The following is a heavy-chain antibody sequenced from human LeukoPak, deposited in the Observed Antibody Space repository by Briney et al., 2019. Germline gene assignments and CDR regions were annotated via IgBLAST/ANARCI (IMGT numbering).Heavy chain of an antibody. D-gene: IGHD2-2*01. V-gene: IGHV4-38-2*02. CDR1: GYSISSGYY. Sequence: SETLSLTCTVSGYSISSGYYWGWIRQPPGKGLEWIGSIYLSGSTYYNPSLKSRVTISVDTSKNQFSLKLSSVTAADTAVYYCATEGQCGFTTCPGLQFWGQGILVSVSS. CDR2: IYLSGST. CDR3: ATEGQCGFTTCPGLQF. J-gene: IGHJ4*02.